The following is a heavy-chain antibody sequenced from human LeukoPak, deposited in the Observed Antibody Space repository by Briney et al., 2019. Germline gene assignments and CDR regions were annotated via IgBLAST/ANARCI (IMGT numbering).Heavy chain of an antibody. Sequence: GGSLRLSCAASGFTFSDHYMSWIRQAPGKGLEWVSYISGSSDHTNYADSVKGRFTISRDNAKNSLYLQMNSLIAEDTAVYYCSRGHLCFDYWGQGTLVTVSS. V-gene: IGHV3-11*05. CDR1: GFTFSDHY. CDR2: ISGSSDHT. CDR3: SRGHLCFDY. D-gene: IGHD2-2*01. J-gene: IGHJ4*02.